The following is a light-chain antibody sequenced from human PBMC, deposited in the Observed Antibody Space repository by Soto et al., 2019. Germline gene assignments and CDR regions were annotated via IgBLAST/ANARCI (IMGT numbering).Light chain of an antibody. CDR1: QSVDSRY. CDR3: QQYGTAPYS. CDR2: GTS. J-gene: IGKJ2*01. Sequence: ETVVTQSPGTLSLSPGEGATLSCRASQSVDSRYLAWYQQKPGQAPRLLIHGTSNRASGIPDRFSGSGSGTDFTLTISRLEPEDFAVYYCQQYGTAPYSFGWGTTLEFK. V-gene: IGKV3-20*01.